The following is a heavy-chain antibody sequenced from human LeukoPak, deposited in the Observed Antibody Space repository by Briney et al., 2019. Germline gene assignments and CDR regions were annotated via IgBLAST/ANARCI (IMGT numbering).Heavy chain of an antibody. V-gene: IGHV1-46*01. D-gene: IGHD6-13*01. CDR2: ISPSGGST. Sequence: ASVKVSCKAFGYTFTSNYMHWVRQAPGQGPEWMGVISPSGGSTTYAQKFQGRVTLTRDMSTSTDYMELSGLRSEDTAVYYCASERAAPRAFDIWGQGTMVTVSS. CDR3: ASERAAPRAFDI. CDR1: GYTFTSNY. J-gene: IGHJ3*02.